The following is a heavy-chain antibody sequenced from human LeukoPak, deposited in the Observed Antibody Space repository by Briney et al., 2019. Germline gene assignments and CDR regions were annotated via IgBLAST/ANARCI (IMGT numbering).Heavy chain of an antibody. CDR1: GGSISSSSYY. Sequence: SETLSLTCTVSGGSISSSSYYWGWIRQPPGKGLEWIGSIYYSGSTYYNPSLKSRVTISVDTSKNQFSLKLSSVTAADTAVYYCARDGGIAARYWYFDLWGRGTLVTVSS. D-gene: IGHD6-6*01. V-gene: IGHV4-39*07. J-gene: IGHJ2*01. CDR2: IYYSGST. CDR3: ARDGGIAARYWYFDL.